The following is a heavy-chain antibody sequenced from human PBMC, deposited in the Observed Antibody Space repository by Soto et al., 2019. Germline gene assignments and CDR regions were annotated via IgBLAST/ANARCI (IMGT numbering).Heavy chain of an antibody. J-gene: IGHJ5*02. V-gene: IGHV4-30-4*01. CDR1: GGSISSGDYY. D-gene: IGHD2-2*01. CDR3: ARVRPYCSSTSCYPNWFDP. Sequence: SETLSLTCTVSGGSISSGDYYWSWIRQPPGKGLEWIGYIYYSGSTYYNPSLESRVTISVDTSKNQFSLKLSSVTAADTAVYYCARVRPYCSSTSCYPNWFDPWGQGTLVTVSS. CDR2: IYYSGST.